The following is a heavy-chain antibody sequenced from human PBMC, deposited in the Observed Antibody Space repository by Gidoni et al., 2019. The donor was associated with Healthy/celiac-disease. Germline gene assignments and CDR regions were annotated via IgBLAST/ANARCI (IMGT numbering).Heavy chain of an antibody. CDR2: IYSGGST. D-gene: IGHD2-8*01. CDR3: ARGGSHCTNCGYAFDI. J-gene: IGHJ3*02. V-gene: IGHV3-53*01. CDR1: GFTVSSNY. Sequence: EVQLVESGGGLIQPGGSLRLSCAASGFTVSSNYMSWVRQAPGKGLEWVSVIYSGGSTYYADSVKGRFTISRDNSKNTLYLQMNSLRAEDTAVYYCARGGSHCTNCGYAFDIWGQGTMVTVSS.